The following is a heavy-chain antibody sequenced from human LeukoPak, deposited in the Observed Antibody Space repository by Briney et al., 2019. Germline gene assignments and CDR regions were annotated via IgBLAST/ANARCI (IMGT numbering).Heavy chain of an antibody. V-gene: IGHV7-4-1*02. CDR2: INTNTGNP. Sequence: WASVKVSCKASGYTFTTYAMNWVRQAPGQGLEWMGWINTNTGNPTYAQGFTGRFVFSLDTSVSTAYLQISSLKAEDTAVYYCARHSFAAAAGPFDYWGQGTLVTVSS. CDR1: GYTFTTYA. CDR3: ARHSFAAAAGPFDY. D-gene: IGHD6-13*01. J-gene: IGHJ4*02.